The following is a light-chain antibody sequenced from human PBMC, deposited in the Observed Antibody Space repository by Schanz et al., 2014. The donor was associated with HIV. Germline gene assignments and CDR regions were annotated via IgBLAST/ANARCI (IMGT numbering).Light chain of an antibody. CDR3: QQYGSSPLT. Sequence: EIVLTQSPGTLSLSPGERATLSCRASQSVSSNYLAWYQQKPGQAPRLLIYGASTRATGIPARFSGSGSGTEFTLTIGSLQSEDFAVYYCQQYGSSPLTFGGGTKVEIK. V-gene: IGKV3-20*01. CDR1: QSVSSNY. J-gene: IGKJ4*01. CDR2: GAS.